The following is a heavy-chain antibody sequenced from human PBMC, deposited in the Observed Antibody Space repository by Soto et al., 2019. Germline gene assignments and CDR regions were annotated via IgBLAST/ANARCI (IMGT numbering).Heavy chain of an antibody. J-gene: IGHJ4*02. CDR2: IYNGGNN. D-gene: IGHD3-3*01. Sequence: SETLSLTCTVSGDSVSSVGFHRAWLRRPPGKGLEWIGYIYNGGNNYYKPSLESRFHLSLYAILNFYSLRLISVTAAYTAFFFCARAPVGLDTISYFDYWGQGKLVTVPS. V-gene: IGHV4-30-4*01. CDR3: ARAPVGLDTISYFDY. CDR1: GDSVSSVGFH.